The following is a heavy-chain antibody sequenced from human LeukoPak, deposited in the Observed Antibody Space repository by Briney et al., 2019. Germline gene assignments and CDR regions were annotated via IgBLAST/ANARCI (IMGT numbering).Heavy chain of an antibody. CDR1: GFTFSSYG. D-gene: IGHD2-15*01. Sequence: PGGSLRLSCAASGFTFSSYGMHWVRQAPGKGLEWVAFIRYDGSNKYYADSVKGRFTISRDNSKNTLYLQMNSLRAEDTAVYYCARELEGYCSGGSCYNFDYWGQGTLVTVSS. CDR2: IRYDGSNK. V-gene: IGHV3-30*02. J-gene: IGHJ4*02. CDR3: ARELEGYCSGGSCYNFDY.